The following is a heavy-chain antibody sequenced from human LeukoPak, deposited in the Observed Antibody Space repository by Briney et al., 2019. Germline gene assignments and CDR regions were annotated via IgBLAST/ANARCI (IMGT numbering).Heavy chain of an antibody. J-gene: IGHJ4*02. CDR3: AKDRLGGYSYGAFDY. CDR2: IRYDGSNK. V-gene: IGHV3-30*02. CDR1: GFTFSSYG. Sequence: SGGSLRLSCAASGFTFSSYGMHWVRQAPGKGLEWVAFIRYDGSNKYYADSVKGRFTISRDNSKNTLHLQMNSLRAEDTAVYYCAKDRLGGYSYGAFDYWGQGTLVTVSS. D-gene: IGHD5-18*01.